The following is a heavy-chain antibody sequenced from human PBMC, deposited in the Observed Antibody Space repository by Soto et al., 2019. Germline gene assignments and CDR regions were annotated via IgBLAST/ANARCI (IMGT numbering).Heavy chain of an antibody. V-gene: IGHV4-31*03. J-gene: IGHJ4*02. CDR3: ARVSHGVVDY. D-gene: IGHD2-2*01. Sequence: SETLSLTCTVSGGSISSGGYYWSWIRQHPGKGLEWIGYIYYSGSTYYNPSLKSRVTISVDTSKNQFSLKLSSVTAADTAVYYCARVSHGVVDYWGQGPLVTVSS. CDR1: GGSISSGGYY. CDR2: IYYSGST.